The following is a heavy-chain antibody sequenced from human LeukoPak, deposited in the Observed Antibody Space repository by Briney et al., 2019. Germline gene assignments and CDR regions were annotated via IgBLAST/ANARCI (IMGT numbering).Heavy chain of an antibody. CDR3: ARDHEATGYDAFDI. J-gene: IGHJ3*02. V-gene: IGHV3-30-3*01. CDR2: ISYDGSNK. D-gene: IGHD5-12*01. CDR1: GFTFSSYA. Sequence: GGSLRLSCAASGFTFSSYAMHWVRQAPGKGLEWVAVISYDGSNKYYADSVKGRFTISRDNSKNTLYLQMNSLRAEDTAVYYCARDHEATGYDAFDIWGQGTMVTVSS.